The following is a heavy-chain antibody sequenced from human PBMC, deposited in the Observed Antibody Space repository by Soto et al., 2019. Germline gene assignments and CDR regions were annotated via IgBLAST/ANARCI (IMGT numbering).Heavy chain of an antibody. J-gene: IGHJ6*02. V-gene: IGHV1-18*01. CDR2: ISGYNGNT. CDR1: GYTFTNYG. CDR3: AREGQAPYYYYGMDV. Sequence: QVQVVQSGDEVKKPGASVKVSCKASGYTFTNYGFSWVRQAPGQGLEWMGWISGYNGNTKYAEKFQGRVTMTTDRSTSTDHMELRSLRSDDTAVYYCAREGQAPYYYYGMDVWGQGTAVTVSS.